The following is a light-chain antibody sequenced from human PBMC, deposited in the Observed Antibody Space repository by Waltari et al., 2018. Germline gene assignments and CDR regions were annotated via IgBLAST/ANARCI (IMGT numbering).Light chain of an antibody. CDR2: DVT. Sequence: QSALTQPASVSGSPGQSITISCTGTSSAIGVYNHVSWYQQHPGKAPKLMIYDVTNRPSGVSDRFAGTKSDYTASLTISGLQAEDEADYYCSSYTTSISYVFGTGTRVTVL. CDR1: SSAIGVYNH. J-gene: IGLJ1*01. CDR3: SSYTTSISYV. V-gene: IGLV2-14*03.